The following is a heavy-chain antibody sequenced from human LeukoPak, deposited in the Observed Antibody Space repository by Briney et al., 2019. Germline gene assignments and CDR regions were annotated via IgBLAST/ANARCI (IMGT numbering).Heavy chain of an antibody. Sequence: ASVKVSCKASGYTFTGYYMHWVRQAPGQGLEWMGWINPNSGGTNYAQKFQGRVTMTRDTSISKAYMELSRLRSDDTAVYYCARVALTAAGTMWANSHFDYWGQGTLVTVSS. CDR1: GYTFTGYY. D-gene: IGHD6-13*01. CDR2: INPNSGGT. CDR3: ARVALTAAGTMWANSHFDY. V-gene: IGHV1-2*02. J-gene: IGHJ4*02.